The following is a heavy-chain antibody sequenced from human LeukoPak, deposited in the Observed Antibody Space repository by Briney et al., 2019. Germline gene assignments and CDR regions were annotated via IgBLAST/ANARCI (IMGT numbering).Heavy chain of an antibody. Sequence: GGSLRLSCAASGFTFGTYSVNWVRQAPGKGLEWVSSISTSSTYIDYADSMKGRFTISRDNAKNSLFLQMNSLRAEDTAVYYCARAYSPPWITASYAFDMWGQGAMGTVSS. D-gene: IGHD5-12*01. CDR3: ARAYSPPWITASYAFDM. CDR2: ISTSSTYI. V-gene: IGHV3-21*06. CDR1: GFTFGTYS. J-gene: IGHJ3*02.